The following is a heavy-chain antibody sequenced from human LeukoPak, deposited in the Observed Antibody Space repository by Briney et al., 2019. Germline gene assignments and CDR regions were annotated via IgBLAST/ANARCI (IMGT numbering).Heavy chain of an antibody. J-gene: IGHJ4*02. CDR2: MNIDGSEK. CDR3: AREAPVTTYSLFDY. CDR1: GFTFSSFW. V-gene: IGHV3-7*01. D-gene: IGHD4-17*01. Sequence: GGSLRLSCAASGFTFSSFWMGWVRQTPGKRLEWVANMNIDGSEKYYADSVKGRFTISRDNAKNSLYLQMNSLRAEDTAVYYCAREAPVTTYSLFDYWGQGTLVTVSS.